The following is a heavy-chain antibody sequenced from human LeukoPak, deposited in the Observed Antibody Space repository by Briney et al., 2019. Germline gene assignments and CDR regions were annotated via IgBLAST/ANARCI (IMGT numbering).Heavy chain of an antibody. CDR1: GYSFTSYW. J-gene: IGHJ4*02. CDR3: ATFHYDILTGYSLFDY. V-gene: IGHV5-10-1*01. D-gene: IGHD3-9*01. CDR2: IDPSDSYT. Sequence: GESLKISCKGSGYSFTSYWISWVRQMPGKGLEWMGRIDPSDSYTNYSPSFQGHVTISADKSISTASLQWSSLKASDTAMYYCATFHYDILTGYSLFDYWGQGTLVTVSS.